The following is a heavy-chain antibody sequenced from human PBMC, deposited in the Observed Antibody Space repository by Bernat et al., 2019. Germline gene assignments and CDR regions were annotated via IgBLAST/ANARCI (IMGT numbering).Heavy chain of an antibody. V-gene: IGHV3-33*01. CDR1: GFTFSSYG. Sequence: QVQLVESGGGVVQPGRSLRLSCAASGFTFSSYGMHWVRQAPGKGLEWVAVIWYDGSNTNYADSVKGRFTISRDNSKNTLYLQMNSLRAEDTAVYYCARGVARGVFALGYWGQGTLVTVSS. CDR2: IWYDGSNT. J-gene: IGHJ4*02. CDR3: ARGVARGVFALGY. D-gene: IGHD2-21*01.